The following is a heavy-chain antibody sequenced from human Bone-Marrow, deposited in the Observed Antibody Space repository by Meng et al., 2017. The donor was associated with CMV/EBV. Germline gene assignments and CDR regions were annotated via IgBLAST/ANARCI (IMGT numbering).Heavy chain of an antibody. CDR3: ARSGEMATMRAVAFDI. CDR1: GYTFTGYY. J-gene: IGHJ3*02. V-gene: IGHV1-2*02. D-gene: IGHD5-24*01. CDR2: INPNSGST. Sequence: ASVKVSCKASGYTFTGYYMHWVRQAPGQGLEWMGWINPNSGSTNYAQKFQGRVTMTRDTSISTDYMELSRLRSDDTAVYYCARSGEMATMRAVAFDIWGQGTMVTVSS.